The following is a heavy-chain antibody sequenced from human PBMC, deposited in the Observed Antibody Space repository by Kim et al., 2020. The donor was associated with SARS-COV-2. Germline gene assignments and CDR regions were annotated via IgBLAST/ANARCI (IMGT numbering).Heavy chain of an antibody. CDR3: AKDRAVRAAADGQGDY. D-gene: IGHD6-13*01. Sequence: GGSLRLSCAASGFTFSSYGMHWVRQAPGKGLEWVAVISYDGSNKYYADSVKGRFTISRDNSKNTLYLQMNSLRAEDTAVYYCAKDRAVRAAADGQGDYWGQGTLVTVSS. CDR2: ISYDGSNK. CDR1: GFTFSSYG. J-gene: IGHJ4*02. V-gene: IGHV3-30*18.